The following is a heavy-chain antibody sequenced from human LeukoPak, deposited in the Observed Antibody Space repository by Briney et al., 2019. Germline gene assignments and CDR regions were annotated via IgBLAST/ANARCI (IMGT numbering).Heavy chain of an antibody. Sequence: ASVKVSCKASGYTFTSYYMHWVRQAPGQGLEWMGWISAYNGNTNYAQKLQGRVTMTTDTSTSTAYMELRSLRSDDTAVYYCARMSVTMIVDPSDYWGQGTLVTVSS. CDR1: GYTFTSYY. J-gene: IGHJ4*02. D-gene: IGHD3-22*01. CDR2: ISAYNGNT. V-gene: IGHV1-18*04. CDR3: ARMSVTMIVDPSDY.